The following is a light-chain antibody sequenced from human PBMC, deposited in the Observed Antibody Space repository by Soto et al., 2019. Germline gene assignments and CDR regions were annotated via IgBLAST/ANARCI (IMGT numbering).Light chain of an antibody. J-gene: IGKJ1*01. CDR3: QQYNDYSTWT. V-gene: IGKV1-5*01. CDR1: QSISRW. CDR2: DAT. Sequence: DIQMTQSPSTLSASVVDRVTITCRASQSISRWLAWYQQKPGKAPKVLIWDATTLHRGVSSRFSGSGFGTEFTLTISSLQPDDFATYYCQQYNDYSTWTFGQGTKV.